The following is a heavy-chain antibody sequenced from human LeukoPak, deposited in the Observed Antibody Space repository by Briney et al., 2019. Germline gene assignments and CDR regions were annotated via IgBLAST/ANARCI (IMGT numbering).Heavy chain of an antibody. J-gene: IGHJ6*03. V-gene: IGHV7-4-1*02. CDR1: GYTFTNYA. CDR2: INTNTGNP. Sequence: ASVKVSCKASGYTFTNYAAIWVRQAPGQGLEWMGWINTNTGNPTYAQGFTGRFVFSLETSVNTAYLQITSLKAEDTAVYYCARVKSYSSGWRGREDYYYYMDVWGKGTTVTVSS. D-gene: IGHD6-19*01. CDR3: ARVKSYSSGWRGREDYYYYMDV.